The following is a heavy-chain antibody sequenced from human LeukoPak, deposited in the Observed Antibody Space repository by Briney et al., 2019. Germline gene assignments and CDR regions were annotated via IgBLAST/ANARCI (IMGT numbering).Heavy chain of an antibody. V-gene: IGHV3-48*03. Sequence: GGSLRLSCAASGFDFYAYGMNWVRQAPGKGLEWVAYFAGSDTTTYYADSVKGRFTISRDNAKNSLYLQMNSLRAEDTALYYCTTLGYHLDSWGQGTLVTVSS. J-gene: IGHJ4*02. CDR2: FAGSDTTT. D-gene: IGHD3-22*01. CDR1: GFDFYAYG. CDR3: TTLGYHLDS.